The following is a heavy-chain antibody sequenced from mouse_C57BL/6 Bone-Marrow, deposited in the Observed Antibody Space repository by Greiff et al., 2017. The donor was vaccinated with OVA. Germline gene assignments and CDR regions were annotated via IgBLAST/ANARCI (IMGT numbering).Heavy chain of an antibody. Sequence: EVRLVESGGGLVQPGGSLKLSCAVSGFTFSDYYMYWVRQTPEKRLEWVAYISNGGGSTYYPDTVKGRFTISRDNAKNTLYLQMSRLKSEDTAMYYCARRGVTTWYFDVWGTGTTVTVSS. CDR1: GFTFSDYY. CDR3: ARRGVTTWYFDV. J-gene: IGHJ1*03. V-gene: IGHV5-12*01. D-gene: IGHD2-2*01. CDR2: ISNGGGST.